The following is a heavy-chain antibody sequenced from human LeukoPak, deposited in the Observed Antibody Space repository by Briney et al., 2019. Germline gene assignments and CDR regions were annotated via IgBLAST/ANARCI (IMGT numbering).Heavy chain of an antibody. CDR3: ARGGTN. CDR2: IYGDGSA. J-gene: IGHJ4*02. CDR1: GFTVSSNY. Sequence: GGSLRLSCAASGFTVSSNYMTWVRQAPGKGLERVSLIYGDGSAYYADSVKGRFTISRDNSKNTLYLQMNSLRTEDTALYYCARGGTNWGQGTLVSVSS. V-gene: IGHV3-66*01.